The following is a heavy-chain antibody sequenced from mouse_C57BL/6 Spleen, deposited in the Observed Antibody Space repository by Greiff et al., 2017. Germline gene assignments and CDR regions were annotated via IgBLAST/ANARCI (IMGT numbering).Heavy chain of an antibody. D-gene: IGHD2-5*01. CDR2: INPGSGGT. J-gene: IGHJ2*01. V-gene: IGHV1-54*01. CDR3: ARRDYYSNYGYFDY. Sequence: QVHVKQSGAELVRPGTSVKVSCKASGYAFTNYLIEWVKQRPGQGLEWIGVINPGSGGTNYNEKFKGKATLTADKSSSTAYMQLSSLTSEDSAVYFCARRDYYSNYGYFDYWGQGTTLTVSS. CDR1: GYAFTNYL.